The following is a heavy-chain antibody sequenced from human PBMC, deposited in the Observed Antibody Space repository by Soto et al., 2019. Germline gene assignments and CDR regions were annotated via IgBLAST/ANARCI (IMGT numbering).Heavy chain of an antibody. CDR3: ARGRYGDY. D-gene: IGHD1-1*01. J-gene: IGHJ4*02. CDR2: ISAHNGNT. V-gene: IGHV1-18*01. Sequence: QVHLVQSGAEVTKPGASVKVSCKGSGYDFTTYGITWVRQAPGQGLEWMAWISAHNGNTDYAQKLQGRVTVTRDTSTSTAYMELRSLRSDDTAMYYCARGRYGDYWGQGALVTVSS. CDR1: GYDFTTYG.